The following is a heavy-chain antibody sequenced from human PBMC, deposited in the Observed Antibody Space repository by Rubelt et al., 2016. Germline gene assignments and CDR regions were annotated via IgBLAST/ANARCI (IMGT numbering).Heavy chain of an antibody. CDR3: AREGCLATTLLYYFDY. V-gene: IGHV1-2*02. Sequence: QVQLVQSGAEVKKPGASVKVSCKASGYTFTGYYMHWVRQAPGQGLEWMGWINPNSGGTNYAQKFQGRVAMTRDTSISTADMELSRRRSDDTAVYYCAREGCLATTLLYYFDYWGQGTLVTVSS. CDR2: INPNSGGT. J-gene: IGHJ4*02. CDR1: GYTFTGYY. D-gene: IGHD2-15*01.